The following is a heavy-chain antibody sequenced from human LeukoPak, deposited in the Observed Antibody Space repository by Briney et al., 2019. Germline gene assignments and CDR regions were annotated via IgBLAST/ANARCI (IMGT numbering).Heavy chain of an antibody. CDR3: ARRFDI. CDR2: IRSSGSVV. V-gene: IGHV3-48*03. Sequence: GGSLRLSCAASGFTFSSYEMNWVRQAPGKGLEWVSYIRSSGSVVSYADSVKGRFTISRDNAKDSLYLHMNSLRAEDTALYYCARRFDIWGQGTMVTVSS. CDR1: GFTFSSYE. J-gene: IGHJ3*02.